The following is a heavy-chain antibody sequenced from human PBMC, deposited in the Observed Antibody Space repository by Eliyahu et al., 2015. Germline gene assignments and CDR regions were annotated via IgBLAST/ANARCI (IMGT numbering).Heavy chain of an antibody. J-gene: IGHJ5*02. CDR1: GXSXSXXSYY. V-gene: IGHV4-39*07. CDR2: IYYSGST. D-gene: IGHD2-21*02. CDR3: AREEAYCGGDCYSRNNWFDP. Sequence: QLQLQESGPGLVKPSETLSLPCTXXGXSXSXXSYYWGWIRQPPGKGVEWVGSIYYSGSTYYNPSLKSRVTISVDTSKNQFSLKLSSVTAADTAVYYCAREEAYCGGDCYSRNNWFDPWGQGTLVTVSS.